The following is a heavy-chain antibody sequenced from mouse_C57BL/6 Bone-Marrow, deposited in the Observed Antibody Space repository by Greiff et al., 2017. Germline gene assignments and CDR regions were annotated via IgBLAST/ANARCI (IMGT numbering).Heavy chain of an antibody. CDR1: GFTFSDYY. Sequence: EVNLVESEGGLVQPGSSMKLSCTASGFTFSDYYMAWVRQVPEKGLEWVANINYDGSSTYYLDSLKSRFIISRDNAKNILYLQMSSLKSEDTATYYCARGIYYYGSSYWYFDVWGTGTTVTVSS. CDR2: INYDGSST. CDR3: ARGIYYYGSSYWYFDV. D-gene: IGHD1-1*01. V-gene: IGHV5-16*01. J-gene: IGHJ1*03.